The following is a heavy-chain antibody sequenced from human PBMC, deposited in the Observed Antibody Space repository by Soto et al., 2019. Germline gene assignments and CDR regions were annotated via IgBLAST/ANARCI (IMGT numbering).Heavy chain of an antibody. CDR1: GGSISSYY. CDR3: ARSRFEGFGELFFAFDI. CDR2: IYYSGST. D-gene: IGHD3-10*01. Sequence: PSETLSLTYTVSGGSISSYYWSRIRQPPGKGLEWIGYIYYSGSTNYNPSLKSRVTISVDTSKNQFSLKLSSVTAADTAVYYCARSRFEGFGELFFAFDICGQGTMVTVSS. V-gene: IGHV4-59*01. J-gene: IGHJ3*02.